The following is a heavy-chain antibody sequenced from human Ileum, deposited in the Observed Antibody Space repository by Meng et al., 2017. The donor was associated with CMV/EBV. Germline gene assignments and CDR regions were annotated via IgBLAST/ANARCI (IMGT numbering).Heavy chain of an antibody. CDR2: INHSGST. CDR3: ARVHCSSTSCYNVMDV. CDR1: GGSFSGYY. V-gene: IGHV4-34*01. Sequence: SETLSLTCAVYGGSFSGYYWSWIRQPPGKGLEWIGEINHSGSTNYNPSLKSRVTISVDTSKNQFSLKLSSVTAADTAVYYCARVHCSSTSCYNVMDVWGQGTTVTVSS. J-gene: IGHJ6*02. D-gene: IGHD2-2*02.